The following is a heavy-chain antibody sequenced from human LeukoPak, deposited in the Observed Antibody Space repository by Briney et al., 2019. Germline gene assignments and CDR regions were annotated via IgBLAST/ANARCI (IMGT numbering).Heavy chain of an antibody. J-gene: IGHJ4*02. D-gene: IGHD2-15*01. V-gene: IGHV4-59*01. CDR3: ARAGYCSGGSCYSGMDFDY. CDR1: GGSISSYY. Sequence: SETLSLTCTVSGGSISSYYWSWIRQPPGKGLEWIGYIYYSGSTNYNPSLKSRVTISVDTSKNQFSLKLSSVTAADTAVYFCARAGYCSGGSCYSGMDFDYWGQGTLVTVSA. CDR2: IYYSGST.